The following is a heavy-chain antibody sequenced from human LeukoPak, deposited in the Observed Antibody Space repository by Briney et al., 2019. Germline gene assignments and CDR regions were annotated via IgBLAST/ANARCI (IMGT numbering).Heavy chain of an antibody. CDR2: IYSGGST. CDR3: AGETPSRVADAFDI. Sequence: PGGSLRLSCAASGVTVSSNYMSWVRQAPGKGLEWVSVIYSGGSTYYADSVKGRFTISRHNSKNTLYLQMNSLRAEDTAVYYCAGETPSRVADAFDIWGQGTMVTVSS. V-gene: IGHV3-53*04. CDR1: GVTVSSNY. D-gene: IGHD2-15*01. J-gene: IGHJ3*02.